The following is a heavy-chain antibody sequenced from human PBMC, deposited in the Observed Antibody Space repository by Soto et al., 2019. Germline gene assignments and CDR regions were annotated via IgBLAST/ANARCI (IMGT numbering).Heavy chain of an antibody. CDR3: ARIGRESKSFYSWFDP. Sequence: PSETLSLTCLVSGYSITSDFYWGWIREPPGKGLEWIGSIYHSGTTYSDPSLRSRLTISVDTPKNQFSLMLSSVTAADTAVYYCARIGRESKSFYSWFDPWGQGSLVT. CDR1: GYSITSDFY. D-gene: IGHD1-26*01. CDR2: IYHSGTT. J-gene: IGHJ5*02. V-gene: IGHV4-38-2*01.